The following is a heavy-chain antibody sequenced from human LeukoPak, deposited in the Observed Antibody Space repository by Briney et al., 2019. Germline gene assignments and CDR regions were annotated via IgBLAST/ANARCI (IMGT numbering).Heavy chain of an antibody. V-gene: IGHV3-23*01. J-gene: IGHJ4*02. CDR1: GFTFSSYA. CDR3: ASFVVVVAATDY. Sequence: GGSLRLSCAASGFTFSSYAMSWVRQAPGKGLEWVSAISGSGGSTYYADSVKGRFTTSRDNSKNTLYLQMNSLRAEDTAVYYCASFVVVVAATDYWGQGTLVTVSS. D-gene: IGHD2-15*01. CDR2: ISGSGGST.